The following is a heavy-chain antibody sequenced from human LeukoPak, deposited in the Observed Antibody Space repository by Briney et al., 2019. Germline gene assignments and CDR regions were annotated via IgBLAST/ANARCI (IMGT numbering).Heavy chain of an antibody. V-gene: IGHV1-24*01. D-gene: IGHD3-3*01. CDR3: ATPIFGVASFDY. Sequence: ASVKVSCKVSGYTLTELSMHWVRQAPGKGLEWMGGFDPEDGETIYAQKFQGRVTMTEDTSTDTAYMELSSLRSEDTAVYYCATPIFGVASFDYWGQGTLVTVSS. CDR2: FDPEDGET. J-gene: IGHJ4*02. CDR1: GYTLTELS.